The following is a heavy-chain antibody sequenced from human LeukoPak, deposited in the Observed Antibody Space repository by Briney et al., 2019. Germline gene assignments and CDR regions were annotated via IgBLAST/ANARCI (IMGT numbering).Heavy chain of an antibody. CDR2: INQDGSEK. D-gene: IGHD3-22*01. Sequence: GGSLRLSCAASGFTFSNYWMSWVRQAPGKGLEWVANINQDGSEKFYVDSVKGRLTISRDNAKNSLSLQMNSLRAEDTAVYYCARDVAYYDSSGYWGVFDYWGQGSLVTVSS. V-gene: IGHV3-7*01. CDR3: ARDVAYYDSSGYWGVFDY. CDR1: GFTFSNYW. J-gene: IGHJ4*02.